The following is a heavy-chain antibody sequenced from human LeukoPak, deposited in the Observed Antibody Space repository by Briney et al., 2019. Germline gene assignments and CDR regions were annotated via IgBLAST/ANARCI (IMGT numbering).Heavy chain of an antibody. Sequence: GGSLRLSCAASGSTFRNYGMPWVRQAPGKGPEWVAVIWYDGSKKYYADTVKGRFTIPRDNSKNTLYLQMNILRAEDTAVYYCARGLGGNSAAFDIWGQGTMVTVSS. V-gene: IGHV3-33*01. D-gene: IGHD4-23*01. CDR1: GSTFRNYG. CDR2: IWYDGSKK. J-gene: IGHJ3*02. CDR3: ARGLGGNSAAFDI.